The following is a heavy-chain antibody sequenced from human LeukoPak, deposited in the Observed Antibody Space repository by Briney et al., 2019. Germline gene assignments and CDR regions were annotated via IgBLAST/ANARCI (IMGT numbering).Heavy chain of an antibody. CDR1: GYTFTNFG. CDR2: ISAYNGNT. J-gene: IGHJ4*02. CDR3: ARDLVITIKPPVYSDF. D-gene: IGHD5-24*01. Sequence: ASVKVSCKASGYTFTNFGISWVRPAPGQGLEWMGWISAYNGNTHYAQDFQGRVTMTTDTSTSTAYMELRSLRSGDTAVYYCARDLVITIKPPVYSDFWGQGTPVSVSS. V-gene: IGHV1-18*01.